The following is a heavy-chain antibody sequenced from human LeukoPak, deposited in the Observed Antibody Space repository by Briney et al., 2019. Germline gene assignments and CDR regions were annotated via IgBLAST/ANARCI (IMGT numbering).Heavy chain of an antibody. Sequence: ASVKVSCKASGYTFTSYDINWVRQATGQGLEWMGWMNPNSGNTGYAQKFQGRVTITRNTSISTAYMELSSLRSEDTAVYYCARGTPWGYYDILTGYYSLDYWGQGTLVTVSS. D-gene: IGHD3-9*01. CDR3: ARGTPWGYYDILTGYYSLDY. CDR1: GYTFTSYD. CDR2: MNPNSGNT. J-gene: IGHJ4*02. V-gene: IGHV1-8*03.